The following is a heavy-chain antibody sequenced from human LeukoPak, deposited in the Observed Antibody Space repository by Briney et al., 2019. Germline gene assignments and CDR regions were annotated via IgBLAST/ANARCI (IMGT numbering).Heavy chain of an antibody. V-gene: IGHV3-21*01. CDR2: ISSSSSYI. CDR1: GFTFSSYS. D-gene: IGHD3-16*02. Sequence: GGSLRLSCAASGFTFSSYSMNWVRQAPGKGLEWVSSISSSSSYIYYADSVKGRFTISRDNAKNSLYLQMNSLRAEDTAVYYCARDTYYDYVWGSYRDYYFDYWGQGTLVTVSS. CDR3: ARDTYYDYVWGSYRDYYFDY. J-gene: IGHJ4*02.